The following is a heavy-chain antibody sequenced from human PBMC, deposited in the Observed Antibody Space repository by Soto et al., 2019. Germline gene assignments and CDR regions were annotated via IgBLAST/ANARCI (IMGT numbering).Heavy chain of an antibody. Sequence: GGSLRLSCAASGFTFNNYAMSWVRQAPGKGLEWVSTINSGGGVYYADSVKGRFTISRDNSKNTVFLQMNSLRAEDTAVYHCVKDYGRSRDILIGYFDVPGDYWGQGTLVTVSS. D-gene: IGHD3-9*01. CDR1: GFTFNNYA. CDR3: VKDYGRSRDILIGYFDVPGDY. J-gene: IGHJ4*02. CDR2: INSGGGV. V-gene: IGHV3-23*01.